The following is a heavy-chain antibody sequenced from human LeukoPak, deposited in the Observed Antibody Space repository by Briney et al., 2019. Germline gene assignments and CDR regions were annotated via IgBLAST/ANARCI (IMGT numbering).Heavy chain of an antibody. CDR2: ISAYNGNT. CDR1: GYTFTNYG. CDR3: ARDRGSLAVDDSRTSDF. Sequence: ASVKVSCKASGYTFTNYGISWVRQAPGQGLEWMGWISAYNGNTNYAQKFQDRATLTTDTSTSAAYLELGSLRSDDTAVYYCARDRGSLAVDDSRTSDFWGQGTLVTVSS. J-gene: IGHJ4*02. D-gene: IGHD6-19*01. V-gene: IGHV1-18*01.